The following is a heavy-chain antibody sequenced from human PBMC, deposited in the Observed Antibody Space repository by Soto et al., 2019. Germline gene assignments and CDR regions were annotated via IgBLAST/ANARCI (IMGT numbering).Heavy chain of an antibody. CDR2: IYWDDDK. V-gene: IGHV2-5*02. J-gene: IGHJ5*02. CDR3: GRRIVVVAAAITCFDP. D-gene: IGHD2-2*02. CDR1: GFSLSTSGVG. Sequence: QITLKESVPTLVKPTQTLTLTCTFSGFSLSTSGVGVCWIRQPPGTALEWLAHIYWDDDKRYSPSLRSRLSTHKDTSNNQEGLSVSIWDAVGTATYFCGRRIVVVAAAITCFDPWGQGTLVNVSS.